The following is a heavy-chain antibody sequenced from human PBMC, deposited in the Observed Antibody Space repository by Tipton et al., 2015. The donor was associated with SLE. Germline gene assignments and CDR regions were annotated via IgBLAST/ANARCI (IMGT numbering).Heavy chain of an antibody. CDR2: IFYSGRT. Sequence: GLVKPSETLSLNCTVSGDSISTYYWSWIRQPPGKGLEWIGYIFYSGRTKYNPSLESRLTISLDTSKNQFSLKLSSAAAADTAVYYCAGVVPAAIERFDYHYIDVWGKGTTVTVSS. CDR3: AGVVPAAIERFDYHYIDV. V-gene: IGHV4-59*01. CDR1: GDSISTYY. D-gene: IGHD2-2*02. J-gene: IGHJ6*03.